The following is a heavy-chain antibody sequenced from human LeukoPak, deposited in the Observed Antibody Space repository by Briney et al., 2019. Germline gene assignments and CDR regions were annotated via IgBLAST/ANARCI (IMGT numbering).Heavy chain of an antibody. D-gene: IGHD3-9*01. CDR1: GGSFGGYY. J-gene: IGHJ4*02. CDR3: ARGGRYYDILTGYYRSGASTHYFDY. V-gene: IGHV4-34*01. CDR2: INHSGST. Sequence: SETLSLTCAVYGGSFGGYYWSWLRQPPGKGLEWIGEINHSGSTNYNPSLTSRVTISVDTSKNQFSLKLSSVTAADTAVYYCARGGRYYDILTGYYRSGASTHYFDYWGQGTLVTVSS.